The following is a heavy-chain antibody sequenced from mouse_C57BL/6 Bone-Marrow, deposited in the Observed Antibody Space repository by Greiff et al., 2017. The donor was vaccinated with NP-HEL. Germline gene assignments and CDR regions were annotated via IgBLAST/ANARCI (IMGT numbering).Heavy chain of an antibody. D-gene: IGHD1-1*01. Sequence: EVMLVESGGGLVQPGGSLSLSCAASGFTFTDYYMSWVRQPPGKALEWLGFIRNKANGYTTEYSASVKGRFTISRDNSKSILYLQMNALRAEDSATYYCARYETVVAHYYAMDYWGQGTSVTVSS. J-gene: IGHJ4*01. CDR1: GFTFTDYY. CDR2: IRNKANGYTT. CDR3: ARYETVVAHYYAMDY. V-gene: IGHV7-3*01.